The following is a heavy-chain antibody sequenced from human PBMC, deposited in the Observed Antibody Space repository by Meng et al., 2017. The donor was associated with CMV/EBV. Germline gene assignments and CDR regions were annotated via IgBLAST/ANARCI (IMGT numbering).Heavy chain of an antibody. D-gene: IGHD6-19*01. Sequence: LSLTCAASGFTFSSYGMNWVRQAPGKGLEWVSYISSSSSTIYYADSVKGRFTISRDNAKNSLYLQMNSLRAEDTAVYYCARAVAGTAGDSDYWGQGTLVTVSS. J-gene: IGHJ4*02. CDR1: GFTFSSYG. V-gene: IGHV3-48*04. CDR2: ISSSSSTI. CDR3: ARAVAGTAGDSDY.